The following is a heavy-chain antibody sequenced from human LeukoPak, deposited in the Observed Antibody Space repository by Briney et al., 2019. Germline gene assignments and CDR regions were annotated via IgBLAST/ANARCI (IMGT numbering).Heavy chain of an antibody. Sequence: SETLSLTCSVSAGSIRSTSYSWDWIRQSPGKGLEWIGTISSGGDTYYNPSLKSRLNLLVDTSKNQFSLELNSVTAADTAVYYCAREYCSSTSCYWGYWGQGTLVTVSS. CDR1: AGSIRSTSYS. D-gene: IGHD2-2*01. J-gene: IGHJ4*02. V-gene: IGHV4-39*07. CDR3: AREYCSSTSCYWGY. CDR2: ISSGGDT.